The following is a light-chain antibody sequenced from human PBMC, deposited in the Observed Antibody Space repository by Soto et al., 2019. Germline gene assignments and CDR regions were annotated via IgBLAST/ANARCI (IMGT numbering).Light chain of an antibody. Sequence: DIQMTQSPSTLSASVGDRVTITCRASQSLSGWLAWYQQQPGKAPNLLIYMASTLASGVPSRFSGSGSGTEFTLTISSLQPDEFATYYCQHYSGYSWTFGQGTKVEIK. CDR1: QSLSGW. CDR2: MAS. J-gene: IGKJ1*01. V-gene: IGKV1-5*03. CDR3: QHYSGYSWT.